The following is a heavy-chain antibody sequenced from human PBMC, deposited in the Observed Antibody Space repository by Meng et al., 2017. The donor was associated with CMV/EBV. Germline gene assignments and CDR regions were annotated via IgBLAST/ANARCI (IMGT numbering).Heavy chain of an antibody. CDR2: MNPNSGNT. J-gene: IGHJ6*02. Sequence: ASVKVFCKASGYTFTSYDINWVPQATGQGLEWMGWMNPNSGNTGYAQKFQGRVTITRNTSISTAYMELSSLRSEDTAVYYCARGGYGSGVPYGMDVWGQGTTVTVSS. D-gene: IGHD3-10*01. CDR1: GYTFTSYD. V-gene: IGHV1-8*03. CDR3: ARGGYGSGVPYGMDV.